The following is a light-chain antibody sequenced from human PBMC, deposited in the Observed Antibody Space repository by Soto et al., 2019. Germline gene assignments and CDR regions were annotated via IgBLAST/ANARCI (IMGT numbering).Light chain of an antibody. Sequence: QSVLTQPASVSGSPGQSITISCTGTSSDVGAYKYVSWYQQHPGKAPKLMIFEVSDRPSGVSNRFSGSKSGNTASLTISGLQAEDEADYYCSSYTSSNTLVLGGGTKLTVL. CDR3: SSYTSSNTLV. V-gene: IGLV2-14*01. J-gene: IGLJ2*01. CDR2: EVS. CDR1: SSDVGAYKY.